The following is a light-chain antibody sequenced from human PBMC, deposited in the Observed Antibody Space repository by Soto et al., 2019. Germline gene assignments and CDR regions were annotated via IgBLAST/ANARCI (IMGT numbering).Light chain of an antibody. J-gene: IGLJ1*01. CDR1: SSDVGVYNY. V-gene: IGLV2-11*01. Sequence: QSVLTQPRSVSGSPGQSVTISCTGTSSDVGVYNYVSWYQQYPGKAPKIMIYDVSKRPSGVPDRFSGSKSGNTASLTISGLQPEDEADYYCSSYTTSSTVVFGTGTKVTVL. CDR2: DVS. CDR3: SSYTTSSTVV.